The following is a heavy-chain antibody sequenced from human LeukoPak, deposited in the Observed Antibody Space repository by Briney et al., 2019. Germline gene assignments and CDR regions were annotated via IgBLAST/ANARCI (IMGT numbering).Heavy chain of an antibody. Sequence: SETLSLTCTVSGGSISSYYWSRIRQPPGKGLEWIGYIYYSGSTNYNPSLKSRVTISVDTSKNQFSLKLSSVTAADTAVYYCARSPAAGTFIFDYWGQGTLVTVSS. J-gene: IGHJ4*02. CDR3: ARSPAAGTFIFDY. V-gene: IGHV4-59*08. CDR2: IYYSGST. CDR1: GGSISSYY. D-gene: IGHD6-13*01.